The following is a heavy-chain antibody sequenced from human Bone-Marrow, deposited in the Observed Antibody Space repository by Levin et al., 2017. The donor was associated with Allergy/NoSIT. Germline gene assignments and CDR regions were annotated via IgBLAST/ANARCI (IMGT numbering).Heavy chain of an antibody. V-gene: IGHV3-15*01. CDR1: GFTFSNAW. CDR3: TTDQGGYNERYYFDY. D-gene: IGHD5-24*01. Sequence: GGSLRLSCAASGFTFSNAWMSWVRQAPGKGLEWVGRIKSKTDGGTTDYAAPVKGRFTISRDDSKNTLYLQMNSLKTEDTAVYYCTTDQGGYNERYYFDYWGQGTLVTVSS. J-gene: IGHJ4*02. CDR2: IKSKTDGGTT.